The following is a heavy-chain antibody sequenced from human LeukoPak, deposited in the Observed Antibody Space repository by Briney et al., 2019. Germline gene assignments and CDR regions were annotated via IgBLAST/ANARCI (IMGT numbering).Heavy chain of an antibody. CDR1: GFTFSSYS. D-gene: IGHD6-19*01. CDR3: AKDRSSGWPSAFDI. Sequence: GGSLRLSCAASGFTFSSYSMNWVRQAPGKGLEWVSSISSSSSYIYYADSLKGRFTISRDNAKKSVYLQMNSLRAEDTAVYYCAKDRSSGWPSAFDIWGQGTMVTVSS. J-gene: IGHJ3*02. CDR2: ISSSSSYI. V-gene: IGHV3-21*01.